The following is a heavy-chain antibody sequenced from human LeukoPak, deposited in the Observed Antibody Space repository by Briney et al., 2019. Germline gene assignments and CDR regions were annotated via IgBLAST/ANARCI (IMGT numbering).Heavy chain of an antibody. CDR3: ARVPSPYYFDY. CDR1: GFTFSSYS. J-gene: IGHJ4*01. Sequence: GGSLRLSCAASGFTFSSYSMNWVRQAPGKGLEWVSSISSSSSYIYYADSVKGRFTISRDNAKNSLYLQMNSLRAEDTAVYYCARVPSPYYFDYWGQEPWSPSPQ. CDR2: ISSSSSYI. V-gene: IGHV3-21*01.